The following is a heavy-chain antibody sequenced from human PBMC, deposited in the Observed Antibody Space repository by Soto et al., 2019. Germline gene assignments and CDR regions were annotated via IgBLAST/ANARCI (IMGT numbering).Heavy chain of an antibody. J-gene: IGHJ5*02. CDR2: IWYDGSNK. CDR1: GFTFSSYG. V-gene: IGHV3-33*01. CDR3: ARETGSGSYLHNWFDP. Sequence: GGSLRLSCAASGFTFSSYGMHWVRQAPGKGLEWVAVIWYDGSNKYYADSVKGRFTISRDNSKNTLYLQMNSLRAEDTAVYYCARETGSGSYLHNWFDPWGQGTLVTVSS. D-gene: IGHD3-10*01.